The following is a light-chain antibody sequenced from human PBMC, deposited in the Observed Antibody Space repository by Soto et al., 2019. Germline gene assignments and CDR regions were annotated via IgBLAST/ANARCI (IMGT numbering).Light chain of an antibody. Sequence: QSALTQPASVSGTPGQSITISCTGTSRDVGGYNYVSWYQQHPGKAPKLMIYAFINRPSAVSNRFSVSISVNTASLTISGLQAFSYAYYYCSSYTSSSTLLYVFGTGTKVTDL. J-gene: IGLJ1*01. V-gene: IGLV2-14*01. CDR2: AFI. CDR3: SSYTSSSTLLYV. CDR1: SRDVGGYNY.